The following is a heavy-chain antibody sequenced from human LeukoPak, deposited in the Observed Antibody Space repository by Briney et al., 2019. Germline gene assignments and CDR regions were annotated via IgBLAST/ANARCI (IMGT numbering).Heavy chain of an antibody. CDR2: INTKTGTP. CDR1: GYTFNRNA. CDR3: ARRSPSADAFDI. J-gene: IGHJ3*02. Sequence: GASVKVSCKASGYTFNRNAINWVRQAPGQGLEWMGWINTKTGTPTYAQGFTGRFVFSLGISVTTAYLQISNLKAEDTAFYYCARRSPSADAFDIWGQGTMVTVSS. V-gene: IGHV7-4-1*02.